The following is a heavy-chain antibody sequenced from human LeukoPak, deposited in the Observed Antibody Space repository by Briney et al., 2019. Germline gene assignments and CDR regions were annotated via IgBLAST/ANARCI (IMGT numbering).Heavy chain of an antibody. CDR1: GYTFINHD. D-gene: IGHD3-3*01. CDR3: ARERAYYDFWSPEGDYYYMDV. Sequence: ASVKVSCKGYGYTFINHDIDWVRQATGQGLEWMGWMNPNSGNTGYAQKFQGRVTITRNTSISTAYMELSSLRSEDTAVYYCARERAYYDFWSPEGDYYYMDVWGKGTTVTVSS. CDR2: MNPNSGNT. V-gene: IGHV1-8*03. J-gene: IGHJ6*03.